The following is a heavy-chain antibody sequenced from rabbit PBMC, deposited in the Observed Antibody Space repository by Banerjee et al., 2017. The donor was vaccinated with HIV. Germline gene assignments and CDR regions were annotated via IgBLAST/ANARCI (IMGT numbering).Heavy chain of an antibody. D-gene: IGHD8-1*01. J-gene: IGHJ6*01. CDR1: GFSFSSSYW. CDR2: IYFGGSERI. V-gene: IGHV1S40*01. Sequence: QSLEESGGDLVKPGASLTLTCTASGFSFSSSYWICWVRQAPGKGLEWIACIYFGGSERIAYASWAKGRFTISKTSSSTVTMQMTSLTAADTATYFCARDTGSSFSSYGMDLWGPGTLVTVS. CDR3: ARDTGSSFSSYGMDL.